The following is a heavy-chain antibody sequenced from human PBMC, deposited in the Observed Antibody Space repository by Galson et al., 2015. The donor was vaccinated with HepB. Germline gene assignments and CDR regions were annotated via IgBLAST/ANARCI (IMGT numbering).Heavy chain of an antibody. D-gene: IGHD3-16*01. V-gene: IGHV3-53*01. Sequence: SLRLSCAASGLTVSIHCFSWVRQAPGKGLECVSLIYSGGSTHYAESVKGRFTISRDNSKDTLYPQMNSLRAEDTAVYYCARGASDGGLFDYWGQGALVTVSS. CDR2: IYSGGST. CDR3: ARGASDGGLFDY. J-gene: IGHJ4*02. CDR1: GLTVSIHC.